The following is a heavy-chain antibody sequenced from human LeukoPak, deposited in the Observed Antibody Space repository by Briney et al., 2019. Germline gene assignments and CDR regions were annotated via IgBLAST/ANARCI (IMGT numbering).Heavy chain of an antibody. Sequence: GASVKVSCRASGYTFTDHYIHWVRQAPGQGLEWMGWINAGNGNTKYSQKFQGRLTITRDTSANTLYMELSSLRSEDTAIYYCARESYGDPDYWGQGTLVTVSS. V-gene: IGHV1/OR15-3*02. J-gene: IGHJ4*02. D-gene: IGHD4-17*01. CDR3: ARESYGDPDY. CDR1: GYTFTDHY. CDR2: INAGNGNT.